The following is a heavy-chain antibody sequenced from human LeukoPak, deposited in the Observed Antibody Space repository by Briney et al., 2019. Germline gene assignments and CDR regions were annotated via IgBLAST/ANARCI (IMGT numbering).Heavy chain of an antibody. D-gene: IGHD5-24*01. V-gene: IGHV3-23*01. J-gene: IGHJ6*02. Sequence: GGSLRLSCAASGFTFSSYDMNWVRQAPGKGLEWVSGIGGSGGSTYYADSVKGRFTISRDNSKNTLYLQMNSLRAEDTAVYYCAREFSLQSGGMDVWGQGTTVTVSS. CDR3: AREFSLQSGGMDV. CDR1: GFTFSSYD. CDR2: IGGSGGST.